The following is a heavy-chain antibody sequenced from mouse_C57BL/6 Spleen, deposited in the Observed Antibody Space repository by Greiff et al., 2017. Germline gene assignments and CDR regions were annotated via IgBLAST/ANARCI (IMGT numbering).Heavy chain of an antibody. J-gene: IGHJ4*01. CDR2: IDPENGDT. V-gene: IGHV14-4*01. CDR3: TAYGGRLRRYAMDY. D-gene: IGHD1-1*01. CDR1: GFNFKDYY. Sequence: EVQLQQSGAELVRPGASVKLSCTASGFNFKDYYMHWVKQRPEQGLEWIGWIDPENGDTEYASKFQGKATITADTSSNTAYLQLSSLTSEDTAVYYCTAYGGRLRRYAMDYWGQGTSVTVSS.